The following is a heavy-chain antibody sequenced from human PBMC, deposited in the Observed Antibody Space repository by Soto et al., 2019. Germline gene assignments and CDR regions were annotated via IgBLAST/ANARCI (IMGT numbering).Heavy chain of an antibody. Sequence: ASVKVSGKASGYTFTSYYMHWVRQAPGQGLEWMGIINPSGGSTSYAQKFQGRVTMTRDTSTSTVYMELSSLRPEDTAVYYCARALRIDMMASPSYYFDYWGQESLVTV. CDR3: ARALRIDMMASPSYYFDY. CDR1: GYTFTSYY. D-gene: IGHD2-21*01. CDR2: INPSGGST. J-gene: IGHJ4*02. V-gene: IGHV1-46*01.